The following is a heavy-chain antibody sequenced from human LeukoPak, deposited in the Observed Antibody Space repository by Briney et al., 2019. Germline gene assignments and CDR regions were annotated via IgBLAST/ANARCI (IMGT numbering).Heavy chain of an antibody. CDR2: INHSGST. D-gene: IGHD4-17*01. J-gene: IGHJ3*02. V-gene: IGHV4-34*01. Sequence: PSETLSLTCTVSGGSFSGYYWSWIRQPPGKGLEWIGEINHSGSTNYNPSLKSRVTISVGTSKNQFSLKLSSVTAADTAVYYCARSSTVTTSPHAFDIWGQGTMVTVSS. CDR1: GGSFSGYY. CDR3: ARSSTVTTSPHAFDI.